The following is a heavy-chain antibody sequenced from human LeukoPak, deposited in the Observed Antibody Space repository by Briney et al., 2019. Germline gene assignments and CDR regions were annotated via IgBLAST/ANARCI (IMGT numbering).Heavy chain of an antibody. CDR2: ISPNGGGT. D-gene: IGHD5-12*01. Sequence: ASVKVSCKASGYTFTGYDVYWVRQAPGQGLEWMGWISPNGGGTNYAQKFQGRVTMTGDTSINTAYMELNRLTSDDTAVYYCARDSAGGYLDYWGQGTLVIVSS. J-gene: IGHJ4*02. CDR3: ARDSAGGYLDY. V-gene: IGHV1-2*02. CDR1: GYTFTGYD.